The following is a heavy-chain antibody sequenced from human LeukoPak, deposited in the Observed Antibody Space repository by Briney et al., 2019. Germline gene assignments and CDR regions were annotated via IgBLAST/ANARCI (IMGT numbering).Heavy chain of an antibody. Sequence: GGSLRLSCAASGFTFSSSGMHWVRQAPGKGLEWVAVISYDGRNKYYADSVKGRFTISRDNAKNSLYLQMSTLRAEDTAVYYCARLTGNAYYYGMDVWGQGTTVTVSS. D-gene: IGHD1-20*01. CDR3: ARLTGNAYYYGMDV. V-gene: IGHV3-30*03. CDR2: ISYDGRNK. CDR1: GFTFSSSG. J-gene: IGHJ6*02.